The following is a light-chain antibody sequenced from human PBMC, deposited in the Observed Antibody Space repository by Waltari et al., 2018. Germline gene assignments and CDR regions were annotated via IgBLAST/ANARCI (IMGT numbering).Light chain of an antibody. CDR2: KAN. CDR3: LLYLGSGIFV. CDR1: SGSVSTTSY. Sequence: QTVVTQEPSLSVSPGGTVTLTCALSSGSVSTTSYASWYQQTPGQAPRTLVYKANSRSSGVHYRFFGSILGNKAALTITGAQAEDESDYYCLLYLGSGIFVFGGGTKLTVL. J-gene: IGLJ3*02. V-gene: IGLV8-61*01.